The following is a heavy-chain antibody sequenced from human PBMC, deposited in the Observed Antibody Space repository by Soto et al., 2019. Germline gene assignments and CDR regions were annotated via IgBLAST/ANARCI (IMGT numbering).Heavy chain of an antibody. J-gene: IGHJ4*02. CDR3: ARSRCSGGACYFFDY. CDR2: IYYSGST. D-gene: IGHD2-21*02. V-gene: IGHV4-31*03. CDR1: GVSINSGDYY. Sequence: QVQLQESGPGLVKPSQTLSLTCTVSGVSINSGDYYWSWIRQHPGKGLEWIGYIYYSGSTFYNPSLKSRVSISLDTSKNQFPLTLNSVTAADTAVYSCARSRCSGGACYFFDYWGQGTLVTVSS.